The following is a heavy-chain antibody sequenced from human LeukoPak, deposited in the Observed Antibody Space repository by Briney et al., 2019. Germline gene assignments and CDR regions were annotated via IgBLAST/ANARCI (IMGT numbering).Heavy chain of an antibody. D-gene: IGHD2-21*02. CDR3: ARAISYCGGDCYLRDAFDT. CDR2: IYYSGST. Sequence: SETLSLTCTVSGGSISSYYWSWIRQPPGKGLEWIGYIYYSGSTNYNPSLKSRVTISVDTSKNQFSLKLSSVTAADTAVYYCARAISYCGGDCYLRDAFDTWGQGTMVTVSS. CDR1: GGSISSYY. J-gene: IGHJ3*02. V-gene: IGHV4-59*01.